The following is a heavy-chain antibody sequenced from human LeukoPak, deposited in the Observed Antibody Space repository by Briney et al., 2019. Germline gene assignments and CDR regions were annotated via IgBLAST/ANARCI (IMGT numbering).Heavy chain of an antibody. J-gene: IGHJ4*02. D-gene: IGHD4-17*01. CDR1: GGSISSASYY. CDR2: IYISGST. V-gene: IGHV4-61*02. Sequence: SETLSLTCTVSGGSISSASYYWSGIRQPAGKGLEWIGRIYISGSTNYKSSLKSRVTISVDTSKNQFSLKLSSVTAADTAVYYCAREREGPYGYLDYWGQGTLVTVSS. CDR3: AREREGPYGYLDY.